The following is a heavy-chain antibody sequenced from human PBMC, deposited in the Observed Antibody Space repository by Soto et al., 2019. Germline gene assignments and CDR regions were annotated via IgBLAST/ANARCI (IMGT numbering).Heavy chain of an antibody. D-gene: IGHD6-13*01. CDR1: GFTFSSYG. CDR2: IWYDGSNK. J-gene: IGHJ4*02. Sequence: PGGSLRLSCAASGFTFSSYGMHWVRQAPGKGLEWVAVIWYDGSNKYYADSVKGRFTISRDNSKNTLYLQMNSLRAEDTAVYYCARGWSSSWYFDYWGQGTLVTVSS. CDR3: ARGWSSSWYFDY. V-gene: IGHV3-33*01.